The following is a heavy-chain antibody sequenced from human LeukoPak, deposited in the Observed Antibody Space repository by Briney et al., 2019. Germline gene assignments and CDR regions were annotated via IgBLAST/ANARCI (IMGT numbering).Heavy chain of an antibody. D-gene: IGHD4-23*01. Sequence: GGSLRLSCAVSGFTFTTFGMHWVRQAPGEGLEWVAFIQNDEIDKFYADSVKGRFTISRDNSKNTLYLQMNSLRAEDTAVYYCAKERKLLPFDCWGQGTLVTVSS. CDR2: IQNDEIDK. CDR3: AKERKLLPFDC. V-gene: IGHV3-30*02. J-gene: IGHJ4*02. CDR1: GFTFTTFG.